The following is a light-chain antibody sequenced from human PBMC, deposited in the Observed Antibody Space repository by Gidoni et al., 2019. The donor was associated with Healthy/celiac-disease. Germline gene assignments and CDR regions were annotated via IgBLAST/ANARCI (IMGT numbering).Light chain of an antibody. J-gene: IGLJ7*01. CDR1: SSDVGSYNL. CDR3: CSYAGSSTFFAV. Sequence: QSALTQPASVSGSPGPSLTISCTGTSSDVGSYNLVSWYQQHPGKAPKLMIYEGSKRPSGVSNRFSGSKSGNTASLTISGLQAEDEADYYCCSYAGSSTFFAVFGGGTQLTVL. V-gene: IGLV2-23*03. CDR2: EGS.